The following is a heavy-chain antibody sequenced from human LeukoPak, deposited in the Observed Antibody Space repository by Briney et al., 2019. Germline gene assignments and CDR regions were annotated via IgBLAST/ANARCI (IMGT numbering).Heavy chain of an antibody. V-gene: IGHV3-23*01. J-gene: IGHJ1*01. CDR3: TRNSGWYGLS. CDR1: GFTLSSYE. D-gene: IGHD6-19*01. Sequence: GGSLRLSCTVSGFTLSSYEMRWIRQAPGKGLEWVSSIDYDGGSGHYADSVKGRFTISRDNSNNTLFLHLNSLRGEDTAVYYCTRNSGWYGLSWGQGTLVTVSS. CDR2: IDYDGGSG.